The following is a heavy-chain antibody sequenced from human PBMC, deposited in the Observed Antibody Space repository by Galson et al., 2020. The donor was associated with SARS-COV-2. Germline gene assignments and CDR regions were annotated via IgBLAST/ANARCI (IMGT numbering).Heavy chain of an antibody. CDR1: GDSISSDIYY. CDR2: ISSSGST. CDR3: ARVPRPLYYFDS. Sequence: SETLSLTCTVSGDSISSDIYYWSWVRQPAGKALEYLGRISSSGSTNYNPSLQNRVSFSVDTSKNQFSLKLSSVTAADTAIYYCARVPRPLYYFDSWGQGTLVTVSS. J-gene: IGHJ4*02. V-gene: IGHV4-61*02.